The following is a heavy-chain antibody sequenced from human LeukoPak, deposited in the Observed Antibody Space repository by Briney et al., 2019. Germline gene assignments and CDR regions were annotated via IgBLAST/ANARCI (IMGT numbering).Heavy chain of an antibody. V-gene: IGHV3-66*01. J-gene: IGHJ4*02. CDR3: ARDYYGSGSYYPH. CDR1: GFTVSSNY. CDR2: IYSGGST. D-gene: IGHD3-10*01. Sequence: GGSLRLSCAASGFTVSSNYMSWVRQAPGKGLEWVSVIYSGGSTYYADSVKGRFTISRDNSKNTLYLQMNSLRAEDTAVYYCARDYYGSGSYYPHWGQGTLVTVSS.